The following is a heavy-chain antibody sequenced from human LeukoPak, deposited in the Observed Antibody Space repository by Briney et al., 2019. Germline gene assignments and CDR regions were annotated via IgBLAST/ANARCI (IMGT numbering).Heavy chain of an antibody. CDR2: SGSPI. V-gene: IGHV3-11*04. D-gene: IGHD6-25*01. CDR3: AREPAAAGKNWFDP. J-gene: IGHJ5*02. Sequence: SGSPIFYADSVEGRFTVSRDNAKNSLYLQMNSLRAEDTAMYYCAREPAAAGKNWFDPWGQGTLVTVSS.